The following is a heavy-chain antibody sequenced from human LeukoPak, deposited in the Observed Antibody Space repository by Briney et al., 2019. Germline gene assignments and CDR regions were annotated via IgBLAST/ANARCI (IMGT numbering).Heavy chain of an antibody. J-gene: IGHJ4*02. V-gene: IGHV3-21*01. CDR1: GFTFSTSN. CDR3: ARDRGSGHASDY. Sequence: PGGSLRLSCAASGFTFSTSNMNWVRQSPGKGLEWVSSISSTGSYIYFADSVKGRFPFSRDNAKNSLYLQMNSLRVEDTAVYYCARDRGSGHASDYWGQGTLVTVSS. D-gene: IGHD3-10*01. CDR2: ISSTGSYI.